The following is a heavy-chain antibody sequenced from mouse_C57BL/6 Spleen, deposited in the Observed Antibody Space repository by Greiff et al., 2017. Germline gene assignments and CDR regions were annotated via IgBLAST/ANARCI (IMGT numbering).Heavy chain of an antibody. V-gene: IGHV1-15*01. CDR2: IDPETGGT. CDR3: TREGDYGRVVQFAY. CDR1: GYTFTDYE. Sequence: VQLQESGAELVRPGASVTLSCKASGYTFTDYEMHWVKQTPVHGLEWIGAIDPETGGTAYNQKFKGKAILTADKSSSTAYMELSSLTSEDSAVYYCTREGDYGRVVQFAYWGQGTLVTVSA. D-gene: IGHD1-1*01. J-gene: IGHJ3*01.